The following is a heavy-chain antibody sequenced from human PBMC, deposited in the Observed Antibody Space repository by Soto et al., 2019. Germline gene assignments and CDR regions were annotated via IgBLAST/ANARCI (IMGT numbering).Heavy chain of an antibody. CDR2: IYYAGSF. Sequence: SETLSLTCTVSNGSISPYYWSWIRQSPGKGLEWIGYIYYAGSFTYNPSLKSRVTISLNTSKNEVSLRLTSVTAADTAVHYCARLGGHYEAWDPWGQGTLVSVAS. V-gene: IGHV4-59*08. CDR1: NGSISPYY. J-gene: IGHJ5*02. CDR3: ARLGGHYEAWDP. D-gene: IGHD3-22*01.